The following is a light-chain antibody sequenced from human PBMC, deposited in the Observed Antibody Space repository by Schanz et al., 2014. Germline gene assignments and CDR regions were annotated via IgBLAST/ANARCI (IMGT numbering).Light chain of an antibody. Sequence: DIQMTQSPSTLSASVGDRVTITCRASQSISAWLAWYQQKPGKAPNLLIYQASFLQSGVPSRFSGSGSGTDFTLTISSLQPDDFATYYCHHYNSYSSYSFGQGTKLEIK. CDR2: QAS. CDR3: HHYNSYSSYS. V-gene: IGKV1-5*03. J-gene: IGKJ2*03. CDR1: QSISAW.